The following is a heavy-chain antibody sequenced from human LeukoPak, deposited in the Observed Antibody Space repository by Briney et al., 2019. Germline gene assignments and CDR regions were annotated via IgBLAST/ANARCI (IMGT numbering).Heavy chain of an antibody. CDR2: IYYSGST. D-gene: IGHD3-22*01. Sequence: PSETLSLTCTVSGGSISSSSYYWGWIRQPPGKGLEWIGSIYYSGSTYYNPSLKSRVTISVDTSKNQLSLKLSSVTAADAAVYYCAREPGFDSSGYLNWFDPWGQGTLSPSPQ. CDR1: GGSISSSSYY. CDR3: AREPGFDSSGYLNWFDP. J-gene: IGHJ5*02. V-gene: IGHV4-39*07.